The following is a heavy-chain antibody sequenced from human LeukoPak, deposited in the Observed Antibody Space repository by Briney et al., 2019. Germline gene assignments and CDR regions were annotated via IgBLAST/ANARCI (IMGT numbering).Heavy chain of an antibody. Sequence: PSETLSLTCTVSVGSISSYYWSWVRQPPGKGLEGIGYIYTSGSTNYNPSLKSRVTISVDTSKNQFSLKLSSVTAADTAVYYCARIRRGGDWGDAFDIWGQGTMVTDSS. CDR2: IYTSGST. CDR3: ARIRRGGDWGDAFDI. CDR1: VGSISSYY. J-gene: IGHJ3*02. D-gene: IGHD2-21*02. V-gene: IGHV4-4*09.